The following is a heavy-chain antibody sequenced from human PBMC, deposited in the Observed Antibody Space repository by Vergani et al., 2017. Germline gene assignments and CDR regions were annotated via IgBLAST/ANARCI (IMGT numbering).Heavy chain of an antibody. J-gene: IGHJ6*03. CDR3: SRESAMVRYYYYMDV. CDR1: GGSISSYY. CDR2: IYYSGSS. D-gene: IGHD3-10*01. V-gene: IGHV4-59*01. Sequence: QVQLQESGPGLVKPSETLSLTCTVSGGSISSYYWSWIRQPPGKGLEWIGYIYYSGSSNYHPSLKSRVTISVDTSKNQFSLKLSSVTAADAAVDYCSRESAMVRYYYYMDVWGKGTTVTVSS.